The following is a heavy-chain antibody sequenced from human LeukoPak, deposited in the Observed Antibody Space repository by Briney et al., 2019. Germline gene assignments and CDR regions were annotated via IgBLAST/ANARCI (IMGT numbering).Heavy chain of an antibody. V-gene: IGHV1-69*05. Sequence: VASVKVSCKASGGTFSSYAISWVRQAPGQGLEWMGGIIPIFGTANYAQKFQGRVTITTDESTSTAYMELSSLRSEDTAIYYCARQDRYYYASGSYIFAFDIWGQGTMVTVSS. CDR2: IIPIFGTA. CDR1: GGTFSSYA. CDR3: ARQDRYYYASGSYIFAFDI. D-gene: IGHD3-10*01. J-gene: IGHJ3*02.